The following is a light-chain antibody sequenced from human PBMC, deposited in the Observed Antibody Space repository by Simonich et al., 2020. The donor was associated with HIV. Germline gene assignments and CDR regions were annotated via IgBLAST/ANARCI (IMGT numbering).Light chain of an antibody. CDR2: GAS. CDR3: QQYTNWPLT. V-gene: IGKV3-15*01. J-gene: IGKJ4*01. Sequence: EIEMTQSPATLSVSPGERATLSCRASQSVSNNLAWYQQKPGQAPRLLMHGASTRAIGIPARFSGSGSGTEFTLTISSLQSEDFAVYHCQQYTNWPLTFGGGTKVEIK. CDR1: QSVSNN.